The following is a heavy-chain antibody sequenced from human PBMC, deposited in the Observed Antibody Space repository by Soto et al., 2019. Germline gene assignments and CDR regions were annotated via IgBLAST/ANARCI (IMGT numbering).Heavy chain of an antibody. Sequence: EVQLLESGGGLVQPGGSLRLSCAASGFTFSSYAMKWVRQAPGKGLEWVSLISESGTLTYYADSVKGRFTISRDNSGNTLFLQMYSLRAEDTAVYYCARYIPGVRYYGMDVWGQGTTVTVS. V-gene: IGHV3-23*01. CDR2: ISESGTLT. J-gene: IGHJ6*02. CDR1: GFTFSSYA. D-gene: IGHD2-2*01. CDR3: ARYIPGVRYYGMDV.